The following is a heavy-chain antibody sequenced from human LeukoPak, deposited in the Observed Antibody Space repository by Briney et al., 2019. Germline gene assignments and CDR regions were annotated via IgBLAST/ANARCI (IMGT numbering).Heavy chain of an antibody. Sequence: SQTLSLTCAISGDSVSSNSAVWNWIRQSPSRGLEWLGRKYYRSKWNNHYAVSVKSRINISPDTSKNQSSLQLNSVTPEDTAVYYCARDAVGSSYFDYWGQGILVTVSS. CDR1: GDSVSSNSAV. V-gene: IGHV6-1*01. D-gene: IGHD1-26*01. CDR2: KYYRSKWNN. J-gene: IGHJ4*02. CDR3: ARDAVGSSYFDY.